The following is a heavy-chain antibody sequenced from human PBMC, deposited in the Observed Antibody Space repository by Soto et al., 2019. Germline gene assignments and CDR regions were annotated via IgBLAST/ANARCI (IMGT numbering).Heavy chain of an antibody. CDR1: GFTFSSYA. D-gene: IGHD6-13*01. CDR3: AKDIAAAGNGVFDP. CDR2: ISGSGGST. V-gene: IGHV3-23*01. J-gene: IGHJ5*02. Sequence: PGGSLRLSCAASGFTFSSYAMSWVRQAPGTGLEWVSAISGSGGSTYYADSVKGRFTISRDNSKNTLYLQMNSLRAEDTAVHYCAKDIAAAGNGVFDPWGQGTLVTVSS.